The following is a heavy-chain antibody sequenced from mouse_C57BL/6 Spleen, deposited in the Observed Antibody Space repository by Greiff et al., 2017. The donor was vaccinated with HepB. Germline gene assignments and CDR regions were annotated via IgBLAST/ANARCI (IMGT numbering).Heavy chain of an antibody. D-gene: IGHD1-1*01. CDR2: INPNYGTT. Sequence: VHVKQSGPELVKPGASVKISCKASGYSFTDYNMNWVKQSNGKSLEWIGVINPNYGTTSYNQKFKGKATLTVDQSSSTAYMQLNSLTSEDSAVYYCAREAGRTVVPYYFDYWGQGTTLTVSS. CDR1: GYSFTDYN. CDR3: AREAGRTVVPYYFDY. V-gene: IGHV1-39*01. J-gene: IGHJ2*01.